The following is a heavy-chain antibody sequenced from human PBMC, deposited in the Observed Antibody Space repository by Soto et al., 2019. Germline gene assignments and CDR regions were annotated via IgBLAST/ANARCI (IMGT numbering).Heavy chain of an antibody. J-gene: IGHJ4*02. D-gene: IGHD3-22*01. CDR1: GFTFSSYW. Sequence: PGGSLRLSCAASGFTFSSYWMSWVRQAPGKGLERVANIKQDGSEKYYVDSVKGRFTISRDNAKNSLYLQMNSLRPEDTAVYYCARVDHYYDSSGYYSYFDYWVQGTRVAVSS. V-gene: IGHV3-7*03. CDR2: IKQDGSEK. CDR3: ARVDHYYDSSGYYSYFDY.